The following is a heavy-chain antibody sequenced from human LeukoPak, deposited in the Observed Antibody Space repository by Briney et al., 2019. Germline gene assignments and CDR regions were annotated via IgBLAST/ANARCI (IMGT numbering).Heavy chain of an antibody. Sequence: GGSLRLSCAASSFTPSSHGMAWVRQAPGQGLEWMSTIDSSATSTYYADSVKGRFTISRDNSMNTFFLQMNSLRAEDTALYYCARILLTGTGRGYSDYWGQGVLVTVSS. CDR3: ARILLTGTGRGYSDY. CDR1: SFTPSSHG. D-gene: IGHD1-7*01. J-gene: IGHJ4*02. CDR2: IDSSATST. V-gene: IGHV3-23*05.